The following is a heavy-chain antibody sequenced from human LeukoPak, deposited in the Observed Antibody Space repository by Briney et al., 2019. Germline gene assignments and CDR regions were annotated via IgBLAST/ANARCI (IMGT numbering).Heavy chain of an antibody. Sequence: ASVKVSCKASGYIFSDYYMHWVRQAPGQGLEWLGWINPNSGGTNYAQHFQGRATLTWDTSINTAYMELSSLTSDDTAVYYCARVSPIQLLFFWFDPWGQGTLVTVSS. CDR1: GYIFSDYY. D-gene: IGHD5-18*01. J-gene: IGHJ5*02. V-gene: IGHV1-2*02. CDR2: INPNSGGT. CDR3: ARVSPIQLLFFWFDP.